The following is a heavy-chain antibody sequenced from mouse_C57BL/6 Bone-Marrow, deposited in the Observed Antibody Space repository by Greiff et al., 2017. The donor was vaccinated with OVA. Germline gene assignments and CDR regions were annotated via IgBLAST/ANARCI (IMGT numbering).Heavy chain of an antibody. CDR2: IYPRSGNT. V-gene: IGHV1-81*01. CDR3: ARVHTTVGAY. CDR1: GYTFTSYG. Sequence: QVQLQQSGAELARPGASVQLSCKASGYTFTSYGISWVKQRTGPGLEWIGEIYPRSGNTYYNEKFKGKATLTADKSSSTAYMELRSLTSEDSAVYFCARVHTTVGAYWGQGTLVTVAA. J-gene: IGHJ3*01. D-gene: IGHD1-1*01.